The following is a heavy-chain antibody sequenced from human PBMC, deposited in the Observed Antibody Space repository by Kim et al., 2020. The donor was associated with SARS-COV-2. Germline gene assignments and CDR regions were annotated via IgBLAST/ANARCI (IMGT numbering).Heavy chain of an antibody. Sequence: GRFTISRDNSKNTLYLQMNSRRAEDTAVYYCAREGDRITMVRGVIILDYWGQGTLVTVSS. D-gene: IGHD3-10*01. CDR3: AREGDRITMVRGVIILDY. J-gene: IGHJ4*02. V-gene: IGHV3-30*01.